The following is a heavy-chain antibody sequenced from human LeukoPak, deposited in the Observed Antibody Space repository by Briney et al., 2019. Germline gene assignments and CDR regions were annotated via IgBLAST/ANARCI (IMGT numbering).Heavy chain of an antibody. V-gene: IGHV3-30-3*01. CDR3: ARDRVDTAMVTWSGYFDY. CDR1: GFTCSSYA. D-gene: IGHD5-18*01. J-gene: IGHJ4*02. Sequence: GGSLRLSCAASGFTCSSYAMHWVRQAPGKGLEWVAVISYDGSNKYYADSVKGRFTISRDNSKNTLYLQMNSLRAEDTAVYYCARDRVDTAMVTWSGYFDYWGQGTLVTVSS. CDR2: ISYDGSNK.